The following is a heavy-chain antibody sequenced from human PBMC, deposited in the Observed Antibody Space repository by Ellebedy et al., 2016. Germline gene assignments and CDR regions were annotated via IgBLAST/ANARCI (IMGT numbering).Heavy chain of an antibody. Sequence: GGSLRLSCVASGVTFKNYAFHWVRQAPGKGLEWVALISYNGTNEYYADSVKGRFTISRDNSKSTLFLQMNNLRPEDTAVYYCTTWLQTPDDAFDIWGQGTMVTVSS. CDR2: ISYNGTNE. CDR3: TTWLQTPDDAFDI. D-gene: IGHD5-24*01. V-gene: IGHV3-30*04. CDR1: GVTFKNYA. J-gene: IGHJ3*02.